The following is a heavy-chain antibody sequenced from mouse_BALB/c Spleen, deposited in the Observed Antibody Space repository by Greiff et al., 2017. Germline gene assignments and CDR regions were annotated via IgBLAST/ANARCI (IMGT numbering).Heavy chain of an antibody. J-gene: IGHJ1*01. CDR3: ARVDEGPYWYFDV. V-gene: IGHV3-6*02. CDR1: GYSITSGYY. CDR2: ISYDGSN. Sequence: EVKLMESGPGLVKPSQSLSLTCSVTGYSITSGYYWNWIRQFPGNKLEWMGYISYDGSNNYNPSLKNRISITRDTSKNQFFLKLNSVTTEDTATCYWARVDEGPYWYFDVWGAGTTVTVSS.